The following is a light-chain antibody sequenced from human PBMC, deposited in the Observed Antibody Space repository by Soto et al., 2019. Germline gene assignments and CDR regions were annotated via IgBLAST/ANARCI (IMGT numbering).Light chain of an antibody. J-gene: IGLJ2*01. CDR1: SSDVGGYNY. Sequence: QSALTQPASVSGSPGQSITISCTGTSSDVGGYNYVSWYQLNPGKAPKLMVFDVSDLPSGVSSRFSGSKSGNTASLTISGLQADDEAYYFRSSYTDTTNLVFGGGTKLTVL. CDR3: SSYTDTTNLV. V-gene: IGLV2-14*01. CDR2: DVS.